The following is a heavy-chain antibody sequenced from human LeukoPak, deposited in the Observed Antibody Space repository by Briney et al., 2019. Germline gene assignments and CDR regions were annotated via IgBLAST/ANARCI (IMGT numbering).Heavy chain of an antibody. CDR3: ARDWRGPEDTAMVTKDY. D-gene: IGHD5-18*01. V-gene: IGHV1-2*02. Sequence: ASVKVSCKASGYTFTGYYMHWVRQAPGQGLEWMGWINPNSGGTNYAQKFQGRVTMTRDTSISTAYMELSRLRSDDTAVYYCARDWRGPEDTAMVTKDYWGQGTLVTVSS. J-gene: IGHJ4*02. CDR2: INPNSGGT. CDR1: GYTFTGYY.